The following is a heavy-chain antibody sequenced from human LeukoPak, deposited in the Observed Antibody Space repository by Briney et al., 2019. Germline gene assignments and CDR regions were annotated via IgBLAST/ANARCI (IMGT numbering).Heavy chain of an antibody. J-gene: IGHJ5*02. CDR3: TTGFDYGDYNMVS. CDR2: IKSKTDGGTT. V-gene: IGHV3-15*01. CDR1: GFTFSNAW. D-gene: IGHD4-17*01. Sequence: GGSLRLSCAASGFTFSNAWMSWVRQAPGKGLEWVGRIKSKTDGGTTDYAAPVKGRFTISRDDSKNTPYLQMNSLKTKDTAVYYCTTGFDYGDYNMVSWGQGTLVTVSS.